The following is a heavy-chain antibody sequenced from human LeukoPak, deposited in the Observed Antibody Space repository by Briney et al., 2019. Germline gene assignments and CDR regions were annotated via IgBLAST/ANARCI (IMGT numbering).Heavy chain of an antibody. Sequence: QPGGSLRLSCAASGFTFSSYAMSWVRQAPGKGLEWVSAISGSGGSTYYADSVKGRFTISRDNSKNTLYLQMNSLRAEDTAVYYCAKVPGYDFRSGYSLVAPFDYWGQGTLVTVSS. CDR3: AKVPGYDFRSGYSLVAPFDY. CDR1: GFTFSSYA. D-gene: IGHD3-3*01. V-gene: IGHV3-23*01. CDR2: ISGSGGST. J-gene: IGHJ4*02.